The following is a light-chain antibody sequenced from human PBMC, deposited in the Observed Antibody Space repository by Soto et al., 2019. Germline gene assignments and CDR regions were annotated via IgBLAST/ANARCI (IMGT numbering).Light chain of an antibody. CDR1: EGVTDY. V-gene: IGKV3-11*01. Sequence: EIVLTQSPATLSLSPGERGTLSCRASEGVTDYLAWYQQKPGQAPRLLVYDVSNRAAGIPTRFSGGGSGTDFTLTISNVEPEDFAVYYCQQRSDWPWTFGQGTKVDIK. J-gene: IGKJ1*01. CDR2: DVS. CDR3: QQRSDWPWT.